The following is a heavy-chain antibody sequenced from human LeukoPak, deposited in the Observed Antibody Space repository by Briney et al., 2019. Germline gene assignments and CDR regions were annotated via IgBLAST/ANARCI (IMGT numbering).Heavy chain of an antibody. Sequence: SETLSRTCTGSGGSISSNSYYWSWIRQPAGKGLEWIGRIYTSGSTDYNPSLKSRITISKDTSKNEFSLKLSSVTAADTAVYYCARGVVPASITNWFDPWGQGSLVTVSS. D-gene: IGHD2-2*01. CDR2: IYTSGST. CDR3: ARGVVPASITNWFDP. V-gene: IGHV4-61*02. J-gene: IGHJ5*02. CDR1: GGSISSNSYY.